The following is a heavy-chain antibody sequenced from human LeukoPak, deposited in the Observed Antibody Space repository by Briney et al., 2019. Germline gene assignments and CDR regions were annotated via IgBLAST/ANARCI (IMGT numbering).Heavy chain of an antibody. CDR1: GFTFRSYA. D-gene: IGHD2-21*02. CDR2: ISGSGGST. V-gene: IGHV3-23*01. Sequence: PGGSLRLSCAASGFTFRSYATSWVRQAPGEGLEWGSVISGSGGSTYYADSVKGRFTISRDNSKNTLYLQMNSLRAEDTAVYYCAKGADCGGDCWYFDYWGQGTLVTVSS. J-gene: IGHJ4*02. CDR3: AKGADCGGDCWYFDY.